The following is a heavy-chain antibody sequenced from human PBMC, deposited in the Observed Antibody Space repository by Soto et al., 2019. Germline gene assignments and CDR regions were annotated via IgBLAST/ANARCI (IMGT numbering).Heavy chain of an antibody. Sequence: QVQLVQSGAEVKKPGASVKVSCKASGYTFTSYDINWVRQATGHGLEWMGWMNPNSGNTGYAQKFQGRVTMTRNTSISTAYMELSSLRSEDTAVYHCARGVDIVLVPAATYYYYGLDVLGQGTTVTVSS. CDR2: MNPNSGNT. J-gene: IGHJ6*02. CDR3: ARGVDIVLVPAATYYYYGLDV. CDR1: GYTFTSYD. V-gene: IGHV1-8*01. D-gene: IGHD2-2*03.